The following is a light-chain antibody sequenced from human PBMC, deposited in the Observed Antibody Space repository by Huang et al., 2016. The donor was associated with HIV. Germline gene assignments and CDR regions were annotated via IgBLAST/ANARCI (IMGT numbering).Light chain of an antibody. CDR3: QQYNNWPPEYT. CDR1: QSVSNN. CDR2: GAS. Sequence: EIVMTQSPATLSVSPGERATLSCRASQSVSNNLAWYQQKPGLAPTLLIYGASTRDTGIPARFSGSGSGTRFTLTISSLQSEDFAVYYCQQYNNWPPEYTFGQGTKLEIK. J-gene: IGKJ2*01. V-gene: IGKV3-15*01.